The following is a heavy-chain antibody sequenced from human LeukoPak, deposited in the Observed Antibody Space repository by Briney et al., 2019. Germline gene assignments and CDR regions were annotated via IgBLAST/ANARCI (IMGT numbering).Heavy chain of an antibody. CDR1: GFTLSKYW. J-gene: IGHJ4*02. Sequence: GGSLRLSCAASGFTLSKYWMSWVRQAPGKGLEWLADIKEDGSKEYFVDSVKGRYTISRDNTKNSVYLQMNSLRAEDTAVYYCARDFGDSSGWYNDYWGQGTLVIVSS. CDR3: ARDFGDSSGWYNDY. V-gene: IGHV3-7*01. D-gene: IGHD6-19*01. CDR2: IKEDGSKE.